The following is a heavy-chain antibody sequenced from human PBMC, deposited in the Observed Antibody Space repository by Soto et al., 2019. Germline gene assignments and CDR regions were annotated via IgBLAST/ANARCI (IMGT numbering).Heavy chain of an antibody. V-gene: IGHV3-30*13. CDR1: AFTFSTHS. CDR3: ARETYYDFWSGPYYGMDV. J-gene: IGHJ6*02. CDR2: VSYDGSNK. Sequence: GGSLRLSCAPSAFTFSTHSMNWVRQAPGKGREWWAVVSYDGSNKCCADSVKGRFTISGDDSKNRLYLQMNSLRAEDTAVYYCARETYYDFWSGPYYGMDVWGQGTTVTVSS. D-gene: IGHD3-3*01.